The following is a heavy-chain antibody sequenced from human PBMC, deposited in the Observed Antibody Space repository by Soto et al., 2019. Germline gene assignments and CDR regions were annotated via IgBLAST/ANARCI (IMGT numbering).Heavy chain of an antibody. CDR2: IWYDGSNK. CDR3: ARERGGYCSSTTCYCMVV. Sequence: GGSLRLSCAASGFTFSSYGMHWVRQAPGKGLEWVAVIWYDGSNKYYADSVKGRFTISRDNSKNTLYLQMNSLRAEDTAVYYCARERGGYCSSTTCYCMVVWGQGTPVSVS. CDR1: GFTFSSYG. J-gene: IGHJ6*02. D-gene: IGHD2-2*01. V-gene: IGHV3-33*01.